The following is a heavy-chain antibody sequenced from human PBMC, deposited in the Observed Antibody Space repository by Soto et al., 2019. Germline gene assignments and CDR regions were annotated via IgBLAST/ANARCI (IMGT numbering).Heavy chain of an antibody. CDR3: PTDVYYYYDMEV. V-gene: IGHV3-9*01. CDR1: GCTFDDYA. Sequence: EVQLVESGGGLVQPGRSLRLSCAASGCTFDDYAMHWVPQVPGQGLEWVSGVSWNSGSIGYADSVKGQVTISRDNAKNARYPRMSYRRARYPAFYYFPTDVYYYYDMEVWGPGTTVTFAS. J-gene: IGHJ6*02. CDR2: VSWNSGSI.